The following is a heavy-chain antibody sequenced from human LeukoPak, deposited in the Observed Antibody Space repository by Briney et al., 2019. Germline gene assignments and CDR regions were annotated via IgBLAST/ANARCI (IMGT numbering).Heavy chain of an antibody. CDR3: TTDYGSGSYHYFNY. CDR2: IKSKTDGGTT. CDR1: GSTFSNAW. D-gene: IGHD3-10*01. V-gene: IGHV3-15*01. J-gene: IGHJ4*02. Sequence: KSGGSLRLSCAASGSTFSNAWMSWVRQAPGKGLEWVGRIKSKTDGGTTDYAAPVKGRFAISRDDSKNTLYLQMNSLKTEDTAVYYCTTDYGSGSYHYFNYWGQGTLVTVSS.